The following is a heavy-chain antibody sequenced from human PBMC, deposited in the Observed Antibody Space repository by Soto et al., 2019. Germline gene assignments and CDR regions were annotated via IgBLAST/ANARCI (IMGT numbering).Heavy chain of an antibody. V-gene: IGHV1-2*04. D-gene: IGHD3-3*01. CDR2: INPNIGGT. Sequence: ASVKVSCKASGYTFTGYYMHWVRQAPGQGLEWMGWINPNIGGTNYALKFQGWVTLTRDMSISTAYRELSRLRSDDTAVYYCARAIRSGGGGRHYYYYYMDVWGKGTTVTVSS. CDR3: ARAIRSGGGGRHYYYYYMDV. CDR1: GYTFTGYY. J-gene: IGHJ6*03.